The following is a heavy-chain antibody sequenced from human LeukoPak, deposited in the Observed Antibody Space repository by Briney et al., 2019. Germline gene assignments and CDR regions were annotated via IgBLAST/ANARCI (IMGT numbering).Heavy chain of an antibody. Sequence: ASVKVSCKASGYTFTGYYMHWVRRAPGQGLEWMGWINPNSGGTNYAQKFQGRVTMTRDTSISTAYMELSRLRSDDTAVYYCARVSGSGSYRHFDYWGQGTLVTVSS. CDR3: ARVSGSGSYRHFDY. CDR2: INPNSGGT. J-gene: IGHJ4*02. D-gene: IGHD1-26*01. CDR1: GYTFTGYY. V-gene: IGHV1-2*02.